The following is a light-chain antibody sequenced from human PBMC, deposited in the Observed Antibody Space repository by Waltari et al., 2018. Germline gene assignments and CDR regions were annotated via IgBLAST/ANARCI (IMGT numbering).Light chain of an antibody. V-gene: IGKV1-12*01. CDR3: QLAQRFPF. CDR2: AAS. J-gene: IGKJ3*01. Sequence: QMTQSPLSGSASIGDRVAISCRASQDIASWLAWYQQHPGKAPGLLVYAASNLQSGVPSRFSGSGSGTNFTLTINSLQPEDFATYYCQLAQRFPFFGPGTKVDVK. CDR1: QDIASW.